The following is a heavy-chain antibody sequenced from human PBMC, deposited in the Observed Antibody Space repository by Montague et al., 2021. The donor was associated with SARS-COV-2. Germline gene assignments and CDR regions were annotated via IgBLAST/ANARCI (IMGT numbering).Heavy chain of an antibody. Sequence: SETLSLTCSVSGASMRTYYWSWIRESPGRGLERIGYISNSGITNYNPSLKSRATISLDTSKTHFSLRLTSVSTSDTALYYYARDLGWGRWYIDVWGRGTLV. CDR2: ISNSGIT. J-gene: IGHJ2*01. V-gene: IGHV4-59*01. D-gene: IGHD1-26*01. CDR1: GASMRTYY. CDR3: ARDLGWGRWYIDV.